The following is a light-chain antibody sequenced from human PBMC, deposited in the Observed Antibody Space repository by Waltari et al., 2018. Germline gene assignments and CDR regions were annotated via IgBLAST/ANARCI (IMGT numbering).Light chain of an antibody. Sequence: QSALTQPASVSGSPGQSLTISCTGTTSDLGDYNYVSWYQQHPGKAPKLMIYDVSSRPSWVSNRFSGSKSGNTASLTISGLQAEDEADYYCSSFTSSSTWVFGGGTKLTVL. V-gene: IGLV2-14*01. CDR2: DVS. J-gene: IGLJ3*02. CDR1: TSDLGDYNY. CDR3: SSFTSSSTWV.